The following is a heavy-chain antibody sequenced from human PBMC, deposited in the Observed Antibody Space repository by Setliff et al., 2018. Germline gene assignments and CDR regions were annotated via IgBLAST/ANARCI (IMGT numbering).Heavy chain of an antibody. D-gene: IGHD3-10*01. CDR1: GGSINSRTYY. CDR3: ARGQNSYHPGSWGPLYDH. J-gene: IGHJ4*02. Sequence: SETLSLTCTVSGGSINSRTYYWSWIRQSAGKGLEWIGHIYTSWSTVYNPSLKSRVTMSVDTSKNQFSLELTSVTAADTAVFFCARGQNSYHPGSWGPLYDHWGQGTQVTVSS. V-gene: IGHV4-61*09. CDR2: IYTSWST.